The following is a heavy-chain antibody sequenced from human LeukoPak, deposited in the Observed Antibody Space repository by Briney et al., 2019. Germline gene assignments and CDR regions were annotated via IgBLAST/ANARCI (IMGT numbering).Heavy chain of an antibody. J-gene: IGHJ4*02. D-gene: IGHD3-10*01. Sequence: GRSLRLSCAASGFTFSSYGMHWVRQAPGKGLEWVAVISYDGSNKYYADSVKGRFTISRDNSKNTLYLQMNSLRAEDTAVYYCARDRITLGSFDYWGQGTLVTVSS. V-gene: IGHV3-30*19. CDR3: ARDRITLGSFDY. CDR2: ISYDGSNK. CDR1: GFTFSSYG.